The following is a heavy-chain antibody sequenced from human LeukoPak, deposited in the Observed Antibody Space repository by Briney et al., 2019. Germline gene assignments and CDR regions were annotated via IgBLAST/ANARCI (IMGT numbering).Heavy chain of an antibody. J-gene: IGHJ5*02. CDR1: GGSISSYY. Sequence: PSETLSLTWTVSGGSISSYYWSWIRQPPGKGLEWIGYIYYSGSTNYKPSLKSRVTISVDTSKNQFSLKLNSVTAADTAVYYCARGGYYGSGNDFRFDPWGQGTLVTVSS. D-gene: IGHD3-10*01. CDR3: ARGGYYGSGNDFRFDP. V-gene: IGHV4-59*01. CDR2: IYYSGST.